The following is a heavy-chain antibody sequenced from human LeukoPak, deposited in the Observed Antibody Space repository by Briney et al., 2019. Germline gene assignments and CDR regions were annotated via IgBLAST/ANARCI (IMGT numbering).Heavy chain of an antibody. CDR1: GFTSSSYS. CDR2: ISSSSSYI. D-gene: IGHD5-12*01. J-gene: IGHJ5*02. V-gene: IGHV3-21*01. CDR3: ARDNPVWWLRGWFDP. Sequence: GGSLRLSCAASGFTSSSYSMNWVRQAPGKGLEWVSSISSSSSYIYYADSVKGRFTISRDNAKNSLYLQMNSLRAEDTAVYYCARDNPVWWLRGWFDPWGQGTLVTVSS.